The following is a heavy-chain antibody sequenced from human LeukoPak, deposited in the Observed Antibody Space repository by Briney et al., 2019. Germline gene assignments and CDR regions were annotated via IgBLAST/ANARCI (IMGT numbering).Heavy chain of an antibody. J-gene: IGHJ5*02. D-gene: IGHD3-22*01. CDR1: GFTFSSYG. Sequence: AGGSLRLSCAASGFTFSSYGTHWVRQAPGKGLEWVAVIWYDGDNKYYADSVKGRFTISRDNSKNTLYLQMNSLRAEDTAVYYCAREGAHYYDSSGPNWFDPWGQGTLVTVSS. CDR3: AREGAHYYDSSGPNWFDP. CDR2: IWYDGDNK. V-gene: IGHV3-33*01.